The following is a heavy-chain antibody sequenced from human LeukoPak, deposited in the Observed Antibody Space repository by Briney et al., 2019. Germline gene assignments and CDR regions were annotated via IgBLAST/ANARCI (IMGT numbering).Heavy chain of an antibody. Sequence: PSETLSLTCAVYGGSFSGYYWSWIRQPPGKGLEWMGEINHSGSTNYNPSLKSRVTISVDTSKNQFSLKLSSVTAADTAVYYCARSRSRDFWSGDKGAFDIWGQGTMVTVSS. J-gene: IGHJ3*02. CDR3: ARSRSRDFWSGDKGAFDI. CDR2: INHSGST. CDR1: GGSFSGYY. D-gene: IGHD3-3*01. V-gene: IGHV4-34*01.